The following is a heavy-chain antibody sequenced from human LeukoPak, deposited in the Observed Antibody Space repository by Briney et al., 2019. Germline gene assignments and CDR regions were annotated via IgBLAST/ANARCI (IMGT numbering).Heavy chain of an antibody. J-gene: IGHJ4*02. D-gene: IGHD3-3*01. CDR1: GFNFSDYY. CDR3: ARDVNIRDFWSGFHY. V-gene: IGHV3-11*04. CDR2: ITSRSTTV. Sequence: KPGGSLRLSCAASGFNFSDYYMSWIRQAPGKGLEGVSLITSRSTTVHYADSVKGRFTISRDNAKNTLLLQMNSLRVDDTAVYYCARDVNIRDFWSGFHYWGQGTLVTVSS.